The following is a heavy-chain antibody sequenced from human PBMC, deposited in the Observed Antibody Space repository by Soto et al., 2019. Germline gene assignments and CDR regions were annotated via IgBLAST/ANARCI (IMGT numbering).Heavy chain of an antibody. CDR3: AEEETNHYYYYGMGV. Sequence: QVQLVESGGGVVQPGRSLRLSCAASGFTFSSYGMHWVRQAPGKVLEWVAVISYDGSNKYYADSVQGRFTNSRDNSKNALYMQMNSLRAEDTAVYYCAEEETNHYYYYGMGVWGQGTTVTVSS. CDR2: ISYDGSNK. J-gene: IGHJ6*02. D-gene: IGHD2-8*01. V-gene: IGHV3-30*18. CDR1: GFTFSSYG.